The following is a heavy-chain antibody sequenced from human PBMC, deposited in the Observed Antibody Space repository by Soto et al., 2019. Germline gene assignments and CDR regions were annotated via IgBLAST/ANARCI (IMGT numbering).Heavy chain of an antibody. D-gene: IGHD4-17*01. V-gene: IGHV1-3*01. Sequence: QVQLVQSGAEVEKPGASVKVSCKASGYTFTSYSIHWVRQAPGQRLEWMGWINAVNGNTKYSQKFQDRVTFTRDTSAGTAYMELSSLRSEDTAVYYCAGRNYGDFDYGVDVGGQGTTVTVSS. J-gene: IGHJ6*02. CDR1: GYTFTSYS. CDR2: INAVNGNT. CDR3: AGRNYGDFDYGVDV.